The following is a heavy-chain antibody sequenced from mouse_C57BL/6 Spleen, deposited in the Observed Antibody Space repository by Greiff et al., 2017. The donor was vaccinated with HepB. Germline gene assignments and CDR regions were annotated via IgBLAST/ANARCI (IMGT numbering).Heavy chain of an antibody. V-gene: IGHV1-53*01. D-gene: IGHD4-1*01. CDR2: INPSNGGT. Sequence: VQLQQPGTELVKPGASVKLSCKASGYTFTSYWMHWVKQRPGQGLEWIGNINPSNGGTNYNEKFKSKATLTVDKSSSTAYMQLSSLTSEDSAVYYCARGGGNWAPWFAYWGQGTLVTVSA. CDR3: ARGGGNWAPWFAY. J-gene: IGHJ3*01. CDR1: GYTFTSYW.